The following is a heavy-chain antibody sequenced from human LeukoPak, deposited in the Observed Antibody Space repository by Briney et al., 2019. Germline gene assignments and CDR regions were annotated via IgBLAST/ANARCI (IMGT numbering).Heavy chain of an antibody. CDR1: GFTFSSYA. J-gene: IGHJ3*02. CDR3: AKDMEYYYDSSGYFFDAFDI. V-gene: IGHV3-23*01. D-gene: IGHD3-22*01. Sequence: PGGSLRLSCAASGFTFSSYAMSWVRQAPGKGLEWVSAISGSGGSTYYADSVKGRFTISRDNSKNTLYLQMNSLRAEDTAVYYCAKDMEYYYDSSGYFFDAFDIWGRGTMVTVSS. CDR2: ISGSGGST.